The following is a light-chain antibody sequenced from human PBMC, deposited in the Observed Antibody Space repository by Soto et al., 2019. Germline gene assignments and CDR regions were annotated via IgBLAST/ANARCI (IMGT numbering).Light chain of an antibody. V-gene: IGLV2-23*01. CDR3: CSYAGNRYFWV. Sequence: QSALTQPASVSGSPGQSITISCSGTSSNIGGYNLVSWYQQHPGKAPKLMIYEASERPSGISIRFSGSKSGNTASLTISGLQAEDEALYFCCSYAGNRYFWVFGGGTKLTVL. J-gene: IGLJ3*02. CDR2: EAS. CDR1: SSNIGGYNL.